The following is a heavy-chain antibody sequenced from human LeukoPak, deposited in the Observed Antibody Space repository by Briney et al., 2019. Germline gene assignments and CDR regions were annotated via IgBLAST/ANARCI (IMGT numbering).Heavy chain of an antibody. V-gene: IGHV3-30*18. Sequence: GGSLRLSCAASGFIFSNSPMHWVRQAPGKGLEWVAFTSYDGSYKSYGDSVKGRFTISRDNSKNTLYLQMNSLRAEDTAVYYCAKDIRAVAGTFDYWGQGTLVTVSS. J-gene: IGHJ4*02. CDR2: TSYDGSYK. D-gene: IGHD6-19*01. CDR1: GFIFSNSP. CDR3: AKDIRAVAGTFDY.